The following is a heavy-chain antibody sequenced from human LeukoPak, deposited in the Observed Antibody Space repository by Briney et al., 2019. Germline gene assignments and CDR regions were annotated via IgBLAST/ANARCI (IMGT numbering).Heavy chain of an antibody. D-gene: IGHD5-12*01. J-gene: IGHJ6*01. CDR3: ARDPYGGYVSFSRGIDV. CDR2: ISYDGSNK. CDR1: GFRFSGYG. V-gene: IGHV3-30*03. Sequence: GGSLRLSCAASGFRFSGYGMHWVRQAPGKGLEWVAVISYDGSNKYYAESMRGRFTISRDNSKNTLYLQVDSLRAEDTALFYCARDPYGGYVSFSRGIDVWGQGTTVTVSS.